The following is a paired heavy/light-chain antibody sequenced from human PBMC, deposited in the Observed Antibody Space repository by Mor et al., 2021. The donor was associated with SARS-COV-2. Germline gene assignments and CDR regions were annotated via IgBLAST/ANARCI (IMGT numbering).Heavy chain of an antibody. CDR1: GFTFSSRA. Sequence: EVQLVESGGGLVQPGGSLRLSCAASGFTFSSRAMTWVRQAPGKGLEWLSGITGNTDETYYADSVKGRFTISRDNSKNTLYLQLNGLRAEDTAMYYCATDYTWGGRSDFFADWGQGTLVIVSS. V-gene: IGHV3-23*04. D-gene: IGHD2-2*02. J-gene: IGHJ4*02. CDR3: ATDYTWGGRSDFFAD. CDR2: ITGNTDET.
Light chain of an antibody. Sequence: DIVMTQSPDSLAVSLGERATINCKSSQNILYSSNNMNYLAWYQQKPGQPPKLLIYWASTRESGVPERFSGSGSGTDFTLTISSLQAEDVAVYYCQQYYETPLTFGGGTKVEIK. CDR3: QQYYETPLT. CDR1: QNILYSSNNMNY. J-gene: IGKJ4*01. V-gene: IGKV4-1*01. CDR2: WAS.